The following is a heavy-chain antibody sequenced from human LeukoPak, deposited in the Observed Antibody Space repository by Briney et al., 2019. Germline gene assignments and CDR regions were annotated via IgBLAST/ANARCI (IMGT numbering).Heavy chain of an antibody. CDR3: TTWVPYSNYRGVDY. D-gene: IGHD4-11*01. V-gene: IGHV3-48*03. CDR1: GFTFSSYE. CDR2: ISSSGDTM. J-gene: IGHJ4*02. Sequence: GGSLRLSCAASGFTFSSYEMNWVRQAPGKGLEWVSYISSSGDTMYYADSVRGRFTISRDNAKNSLYLQMNSLKTEDTAVYYCTTWVPYSNYRGVDYWGQGTLVTVSS.